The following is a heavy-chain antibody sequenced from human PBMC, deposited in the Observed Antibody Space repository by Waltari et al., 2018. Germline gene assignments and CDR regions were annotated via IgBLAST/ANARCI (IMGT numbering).Heavy chain of an antibody. D-gene: IGHD1-26*01. Sequence: QLQLQESGPGLVKPSETLSLTCTVSGGSISSSSYYWGWLRQPPGKGLEWIGSIYYSGSTYDITTRKSRITISVDTSKNQFSLKRSSRTAANTAVYYCASERGGSYFDYWGQGTLVTVSS. V-gene: IGHV4-39*01. CDR2: IYYSGST. CDR3: ASERGGSYFDY. CDR1: GGSISSSSYY. J-gene: IGHJ4*02.